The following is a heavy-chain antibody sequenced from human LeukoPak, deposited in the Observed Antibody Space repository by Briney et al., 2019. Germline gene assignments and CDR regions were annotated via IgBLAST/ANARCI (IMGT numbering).Heavy chain of an antibody. Sequence: GGSLRLSCAASGFTFRSYWMSWVRQAPGKGLEWVANINQDESEKYYVDSVKGRFTISRDNAKNSLYLQMDSLRAEDTAVYYCATYDILTAFYRNPIDYWGQGTLDTVSS. D-gene: IGHD3-9*01. CDR1: GFTFRSYW. J-gene: IGHJ4*02. CDR2: INQDESEK. CDR3: ATYDILTAFYRNPIDY. V-gene: IGHV3-7*01.